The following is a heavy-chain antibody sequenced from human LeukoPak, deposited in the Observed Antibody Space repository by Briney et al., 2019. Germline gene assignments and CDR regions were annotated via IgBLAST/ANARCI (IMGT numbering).Heavy chain of an antibody. CDR2: MNPNSGNT. V-gene: IGHV1-8*01. D-gene: IGHD6-6*01. Sequence: GASVKVSCKASGYTFTSYDINWVRQATGQGLEWTGWMNPNSGNTGYAQKFQGRVTMTRNTSISTAYMELSSLRSEDTAVYYCARPRRGSIAARGTFDYWGQGTLVTVPS. CDR1: GYTFTSYD. J-gene: IGHJ4*02. CDR3: ARPRRGSIAARGTFDY.